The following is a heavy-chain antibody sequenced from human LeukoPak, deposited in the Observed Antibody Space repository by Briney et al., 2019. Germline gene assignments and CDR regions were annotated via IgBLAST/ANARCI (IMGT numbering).Heavy chain of an antibody. Sequence: SVKVSCKASGGAFSSYAISWVRQAPGQGLEWMGRIIPILGIANYAQKFQGRVTITADKSTSTAYMELSSLRSEDTAVYYCASSFVGSTLLQGYWGQGTLVTVSS. CDR3: ASSFVGSTLLQGY. V-gene: IGHV1-69*04. D-gene: IGHD1-26*01. CDR1: GGAFSSYA. J-gene: IGHJ4*02. CDR2: IIPILGIA.